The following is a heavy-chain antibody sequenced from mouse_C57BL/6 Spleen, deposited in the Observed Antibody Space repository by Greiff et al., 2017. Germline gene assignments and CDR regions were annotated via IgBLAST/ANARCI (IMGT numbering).Heavy chain of an antibody. D-gene: IGHD1-1*01. CDR3: GPFTVVATDY. V-gene: IGHV1-64*01. CDR1: GYTFTSYW. J-gene: IGHJ2*01. CDR2: IHPNSGST. Sequence: QVQLQQSGAELVKPGASVKLSCKASGYTFTSYWMHWVKQRPGQGLEWIGMIHPNSGSTNYNEKFKSKATLTVDKSSSTAYMQLSSLTSEDSAVYYCGPFTVVATDYWGQGTTLTVSS.